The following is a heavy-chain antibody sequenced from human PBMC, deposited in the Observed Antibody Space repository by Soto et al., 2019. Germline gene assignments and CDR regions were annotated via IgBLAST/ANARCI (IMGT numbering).Heavy chain of an antibody. CDR2: INHSGST. CDR3: SRGGRAYRSGWSYYFDY. D-gene: IGHD6-19*01. CDR1: GGSFSGYY. Sequence: PSETLSLTCAAYGGSFSGYYWSWIRQPPGKGLEWIGEINHSGSTNYNPSLKSRVTISVDTSKNQFSLKLSSVTAADTAVYFCSRGGRAYRSGWSYYFDYWGQGTLVTSPQ. J-gene: IGHJ4*02. V-gene: IGHV4-34*01.